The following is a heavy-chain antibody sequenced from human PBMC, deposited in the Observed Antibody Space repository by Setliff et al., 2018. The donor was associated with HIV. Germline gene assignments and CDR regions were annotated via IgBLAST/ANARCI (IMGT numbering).Heavy chain of an antibody. V-gene: IGHV4-34*01. J-gene: IGHJ6*03. Sequence: SETLSLTCAVYGGSFSGYYWSWIRQTPGKGLERIGEIDHSGGTKYNPSLKSRVTISLDTSKNQFSLKLSSVTAAVTAVYYCARARFWSGYYTGDNYYYMDVWGKGTTVTVSS. CDR3: ARARFWSGYYTGDNYYYMDV. CDR1: GGSFSGYY. CDR2: IDHSGGT. D-gene: IGHD3-3*01.